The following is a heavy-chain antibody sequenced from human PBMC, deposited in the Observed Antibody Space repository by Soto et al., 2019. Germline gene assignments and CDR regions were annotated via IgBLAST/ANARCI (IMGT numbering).Heavy chain of an antibody. D-gene: IGHD4-4*01. CDR2: INPIFGTA. Sequence: QVQLVQSGAEVKKPGSSVKVSCKASGGTFSTYPISWVRQAPGQGLEWMGGINPIFGTANYAQKLQGRVTITADESTTTAYMQLSSRRSDDTAVYYCARLRASNYEAYQHWGQGTLVTVSS. CDR3: ARLRASNYEAYQH. V-gene: IGHV1-69*12. CDR1: GGTFSTYP. J-gene: IGHJ1*01.